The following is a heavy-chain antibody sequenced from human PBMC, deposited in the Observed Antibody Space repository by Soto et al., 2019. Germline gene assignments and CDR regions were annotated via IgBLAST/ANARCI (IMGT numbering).Heavy chain of an antibody. V-gene: IGHV4-38-2*01. CDR1: GYSISSGHY. J-gene: IGHJ6*02. CDR3: ARILTGDRGYFYYGMDV. D-gene: IGHD7-27*01. CDR2: IYHSGST. Sequence: SETLSLTCAVSGYSISSGHYWGWIRQPPGKGLEWIGSIYHSGSTYYNPSLKSRVTISVDTSKNQFSLKLRSVTAADTAVYYCARILTGDRGYFYYGMDVWGQGTTVTVSS.